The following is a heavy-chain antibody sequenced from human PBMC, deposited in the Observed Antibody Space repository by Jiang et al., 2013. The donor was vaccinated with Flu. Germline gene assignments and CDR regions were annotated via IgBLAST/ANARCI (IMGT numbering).Heavy chain of an antibody. V-gene: IGHV5-51*01. CDR3: ARLYDSSGYLEYFQH. CDR2: IYPGDSDT. D-gene: IGHD3-22*01. J-gene: IGHJ1*01. Sequence: VRQMPGKGLEWMGIIYPGDSDTRYSPSFQGQVTISADKSISTAYLQWSSLKASDTAMYYCARLYDSSGYLEYFQHWGQGTLVTVSS.